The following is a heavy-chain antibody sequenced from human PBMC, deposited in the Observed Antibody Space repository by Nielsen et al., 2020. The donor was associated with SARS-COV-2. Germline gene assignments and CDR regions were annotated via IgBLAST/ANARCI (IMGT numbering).Heavy chain of an antibody. Sequence: GESLKISCEASGFSFSDSYMSWIRQAPGKGLEWVSYINSGSSYTNYADSVKGRFTISRDNAKKSLFLEMKSLRAEDTAVYYCARIGWTYYFASWGQGTLVTVSS. CDR1: GFSFSDSY. CDR3: ARIGWTYYFAS. CDR2: INSGSSYT. V-gene: IGHV3-11*03. J-gene: IGHJ4*02. D-gene: IGHD2-15*01.